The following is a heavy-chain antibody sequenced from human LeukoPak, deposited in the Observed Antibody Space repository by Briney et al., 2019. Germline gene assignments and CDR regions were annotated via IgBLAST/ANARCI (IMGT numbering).Heavy chain of an antibody. J-gene: IGHJ4*02. V-gene: IGHV3-30*03. CDR1: GFSFRSYG. D-gene: IGHD6-19*01. CDR3: ARTREQWQVLDY. Sequence: GGSLRLSCAASGFSFRSYGMHWVRQAPGKGLEWVAVISHEGSNKYYGDSVKGRLTISRDNSKNMVYLQMNSLRAEDTAVYFCARTREQWQVLDYWGQGTLVTVSS. CDR2: ISHEGSNK.